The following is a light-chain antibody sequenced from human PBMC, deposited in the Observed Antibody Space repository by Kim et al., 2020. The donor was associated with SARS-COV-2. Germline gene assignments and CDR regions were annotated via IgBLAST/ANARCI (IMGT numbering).Light chain of an antibody. Sequence: EIVMTQSPATLSVSPGERATLSCRASQSVSSNLAWYQQKPGQAPRPLIYGASTRATGIPARFSGSGSGTEFTLTISSLQSEDFAVYYCQQYNNWPFMYTFGQGTKLEI. J-gene: IGKJ2*01. CDR3: QQYNNWPFMYT. CDR2: GAS. CDR1: QSVSSN. V-gene: IGKV3-15*01.